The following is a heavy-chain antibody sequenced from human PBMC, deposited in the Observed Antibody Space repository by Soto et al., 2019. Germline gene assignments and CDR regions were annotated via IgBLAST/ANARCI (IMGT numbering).Heavy chain of an antibody. CDR3: ARASTTVTTLDY. CDR2: IYYSGST. D-gene: IGHD4-17*01. V-gene: IGHV4-39*07. CDR1: GGSISSTSYY. J-gene: IGHJ4*02. Sequence: SETLSLTCTVSGGSISSTSYYWGWIRQTPGKGLEWIGNIYYSGSTYYNPSLKSRVTISVDRSKNQFSLKLSSVTAADTAVYYCARASTTVTTLDYWGQGTLVTVSS.